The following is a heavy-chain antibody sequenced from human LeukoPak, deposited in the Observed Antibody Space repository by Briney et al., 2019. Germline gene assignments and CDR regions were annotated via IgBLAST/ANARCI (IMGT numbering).Heavy chain of an antibody. D-gene: IGHD2-8*01. V-gene: IGHV4-59*12. J-gene: IGHJ5*02. CDR3: ARVSTNQYCTNGVCGWFDP. CDR1: GGSISSYY. Sequence: PSETLSLTCTVSGGSISSYYWSWIRQPPGKGLEWIGYIYYSGSTNYNPSLKSRVTISVDTSKNQFSLKLSSVTAADTAVYYCARVSTNQYCTNGVCGWFDPWGQGTLVTVSS. CDR2: IYYSGST.